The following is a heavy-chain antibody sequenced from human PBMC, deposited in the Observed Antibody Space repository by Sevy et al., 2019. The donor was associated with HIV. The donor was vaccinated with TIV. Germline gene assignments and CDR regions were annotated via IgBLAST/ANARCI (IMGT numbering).Heavy chain of an antibody. CDR3: AKGDSTFYGLDV. D-gene: IGHD6-13*01. J-gene: IGHJ6*02. CDR2: ISGSGGST. Sequence: GGSLRLSCAASGFTVSDNHMNWVRQAPGKGLEWVSAISGSGGSTYYADSMEGRFIISRDKSKNTLYLQMNSLRAEDTAVYYCAKGDSTFYGLDVWGQGTTVTVSS. V-gene: IGHV3-23*01. CDR1: GFTVSDNH.